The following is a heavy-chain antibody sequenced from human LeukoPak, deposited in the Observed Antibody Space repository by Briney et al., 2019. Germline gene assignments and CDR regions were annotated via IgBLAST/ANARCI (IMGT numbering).Heavy chain of an antibody. V-gene: IGHV3-30*18. D-gene: IGHD6-19*01. CDR2: ISYDGSNK. CDR1: GFTFSSYG. J-gene: IGHJ4*02. Sequence: GRSLRLSCAASGFTFSSYGMHWVRQAPGKGLEWVAVISYDGSNKYYADSVKGRFTISRDNSKNTLYLQMNSLRAEDTAVYYCAKDGARSSGWIDYWGQGTLVTVSS. CDR3: AKDGARSSGWIDY.